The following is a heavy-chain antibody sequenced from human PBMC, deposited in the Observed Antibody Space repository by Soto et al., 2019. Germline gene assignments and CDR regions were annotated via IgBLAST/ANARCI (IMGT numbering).Heavy chain of an antibody. CDR2: ISYDGSNK. V-gene: IGHV3-30-3*01. CDR1: GFTFSSYA. CDR3: ARDSPDYGDYGYAFDI. D-gene: IGHD4-17*01. J-gene: IGHJ3*02. Sequence: QVQLVESGGGVVQPGRSLRLSCAASGFTFSSYAMHWVRQAPGKGLEWVAVISYDGSNKYYADSVKGRFTISRDNSKNTLYLQMNSLRAEDTAVYYCARDSPDYGDYGYAFDIWGQGTMVTVSS.